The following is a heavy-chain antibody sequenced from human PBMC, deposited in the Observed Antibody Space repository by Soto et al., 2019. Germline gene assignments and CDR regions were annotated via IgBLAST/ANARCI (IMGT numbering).Heavy chain of an antibody. CDR1: GGSISSYY. D-gene: IGHD3-22*01. CDR2: IYYSGST. J-gene: IGHJ4*02. Sequence: SETLSLTCTVSGGSISSYYWSWIRQPPGKGLEWIGYIYYSGSTNYNPSLKSRVTISVDTSKNQFSLKVTSVTAADTAVYYCAREVHDNSGYTLFDYWGQGTPVTVSS. CDR3: AREVHDNSGYTLFDY. V-gene: IGHV4-59*01.